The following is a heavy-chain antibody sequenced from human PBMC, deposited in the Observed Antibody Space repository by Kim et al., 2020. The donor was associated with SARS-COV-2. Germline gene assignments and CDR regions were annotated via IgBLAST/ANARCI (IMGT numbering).Heavy chain of an antibody. D-gene: IGHD6-13*01. CDR1: GGSFSGYY. J-gene: IGHJ4*02. Sequence: SETLSLTCAVYGGSFSGYYWSWIRQPPGKGLEWIGEINHSGSTNYNPSLKSRVTISVDTTKNQFSLMLSSVTAADTAVYYCARLRGSSWYRLDYWGQGTL. V-gene: IGHV4-34*01. CDR2: INHSGST. CDR3: ARLRGSSWYRLDY.